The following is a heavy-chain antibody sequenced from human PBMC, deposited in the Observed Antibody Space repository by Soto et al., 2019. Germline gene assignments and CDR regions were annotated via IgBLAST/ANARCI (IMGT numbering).Heavy chain of an antibody. D-gene: IGHD4-17*01. Sequence: EVQLVESGGDLVKPGGCLRLSCAASGITFSNAWMNWVRQAPGKGLEWVGRIKNKADGGTTDYAAPVRGRFTISRDDSKNTLFLQMSSLEAGDTAVYYCTTDPGDYEDFWGQGTLVTVSS. CDR3: TTDPGDYEDF. CDR1: GITFSNAW. V-gene: IGHV3-15*01. CDR2: IKNKADGGTT. J-gene: IGHJ4*02.